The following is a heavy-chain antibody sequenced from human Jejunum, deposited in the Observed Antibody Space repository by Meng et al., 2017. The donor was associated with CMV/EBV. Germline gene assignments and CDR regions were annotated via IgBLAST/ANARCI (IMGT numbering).Heavy chain of an antibody. D-gene: IGHD6-6*01. CDR1: GFTFSSYA. CDR3: AKGGFSGGWSIAARPVGLFDY. J-gene: IGHJ4*02. V-gene: IGHV3-23*01. CDR2: ISGSGGST. Sequence: GGSLRLSCAASGFTFSSYAMSWVRQAPGKGLEWVSAISGSGGSTYYADSVKGRFTISRDNSKNTLYLQMNSLRAEDTAVYYCAKGGFSGGWSIAARPVGLFDYWGQGTLVTVSS.